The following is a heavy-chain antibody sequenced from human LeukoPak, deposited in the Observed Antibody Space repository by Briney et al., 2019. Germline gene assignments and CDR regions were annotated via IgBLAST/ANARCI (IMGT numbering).Heavy chain of an antibody. D-gene: IGHD2-2*01. J-gene: IGHJ6*03. CDR2: INPNSGGT. CDR1: GYTFTGYY. CDR3: ARDPRYCSSTSCFGYMDV. Sequence: ASVKVSCKASGYTFTGYYMHWVRQAPGQGLEWMGWINPNSGGTNYAQKFQGRVTMTRDTSISTAYMELSRLRSDDTAVYYCARDPRYCSSTSCFGYMDVWGRGTTVTVSS. V-gene: IGHV1-2*02.